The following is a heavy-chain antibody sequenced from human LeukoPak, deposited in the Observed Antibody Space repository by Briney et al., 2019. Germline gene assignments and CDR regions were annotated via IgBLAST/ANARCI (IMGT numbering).Heavy chain of an antibody. CDR2: VSYDGSDK. CDR1: GFTFSSYG. J-gene: IGHJ4*02. D-gene: IGHD6-13*01. Sequence: GGSLRLSCAASGFTFSSYGMHWVRQAPGKGLEWVAVVSYDGSDKYYADSVKGRFTISRDNSKNTLSLQLNSLRAEDTAVYYCARTGYSNSWYRIDFWGQGALVTVSS. V-gene: IGHV3-30*03. CDR3: ARTGYSNSWYRIDF.